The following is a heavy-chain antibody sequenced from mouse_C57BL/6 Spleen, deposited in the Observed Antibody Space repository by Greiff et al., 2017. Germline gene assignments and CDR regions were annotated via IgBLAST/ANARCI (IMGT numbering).Heavy chain of an antibody. CDR2: IYPGGGYT. V-gene: IGHV1-63*01. CDR3: ARAGDGYYGWFAY. CDR1: GYTFTNYW. D-gene: IGHD2-3*01. J-gene: IGHJ3*01. Sequence: VQLQQSGAELVRPGTSVKMSCKASGYTFTNYWIGWAKQRPGHGLEWIGDIYPGGGYTNYNEKFKGKATLTADKSSSTAYMQFSSLTSEDSAIYDCARAGDGYYGWFAYWGQGTLVTVSA.